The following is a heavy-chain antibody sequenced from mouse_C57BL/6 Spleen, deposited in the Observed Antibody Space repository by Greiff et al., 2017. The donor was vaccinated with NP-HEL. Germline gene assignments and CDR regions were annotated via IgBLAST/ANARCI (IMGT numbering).Heavy chain of an antibody. J-gene: IGHJ3*01. CDR3: TSHYGNLAWFAY. V-gene: IGHV1-15*01. D-gene: IGHD2-1*01. CDR1: GYTFTDYE. CDR2: IDPETGGT. Sequence: QVHVKQSGAELVRPGASVTLSCKASGYTFTDYEMHWVKQTPVHGLEWIGAIDPETGGTAYNQKFKGKAILTADKSSSTAYMELRSLTSEDSAVYYCTSHYGNLAWFAYWGQGTLVTVSA.